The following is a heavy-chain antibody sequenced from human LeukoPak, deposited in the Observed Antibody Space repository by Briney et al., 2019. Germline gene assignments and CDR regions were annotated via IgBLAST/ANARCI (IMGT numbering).Heavy chain of an antibody. D-gene: IGHD1-1*01. V-gene: IGHV4-39*07. J-gene: IGHJ6*02. Sequence: SETLSLTCLVSGGSISSTSYYWGWIRQSPGRGLEWIGSFYYTGSIFDNRSLRSRVTISIDMSKNQFSLKLSSVTAADTAVYYCASAHTHHNGGYYYYGMDVWGQGTTVTVSS. CDR2: FYYTGSI. CDR3: ASAHTHHNGGYYYYGMDV. CDR1: GGSISSTSYY.